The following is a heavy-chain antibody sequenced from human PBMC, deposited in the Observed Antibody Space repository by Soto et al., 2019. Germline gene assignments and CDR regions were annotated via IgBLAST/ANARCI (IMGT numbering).Heavy chain of an antibody. CDR2: ISGSGGRT. V-gene: IGHV3-23*01. Sequence: EVQLLESGGDLVQPGGSLRLSCAASGFTFISYDMTWVRQAPGKGLEWVSSISGSGGRTYNADSVKGRFTISRDNSKNTLYLQMTSLRAEDTAVYYCARGGALVDYWGQGTLVTVSS. J-gene: IGHJ4*02. CDR3: ARGGALVDY. D-gene: IGHD3-16*01. CDR1: GFTFISYD.